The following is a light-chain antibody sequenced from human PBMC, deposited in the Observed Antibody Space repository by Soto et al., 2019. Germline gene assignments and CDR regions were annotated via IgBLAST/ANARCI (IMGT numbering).Light chain of an antibody. CDR2: RAS. CDR3: QQSYSTPPWT. CDR1: QSISTY. Sequence: DIQMTQSPSSLSASVGDRVTISCRTSQSISTYLNWYQQKPGTAPRLLIYRASSVKSGVPPRFSGSGSGTDFTLTISSLQPEDFATYFCQQSYSTPPWTFGQGTKVDIK. V-gene: IGKV1-39*01. J-gene: IGKJ1*01.